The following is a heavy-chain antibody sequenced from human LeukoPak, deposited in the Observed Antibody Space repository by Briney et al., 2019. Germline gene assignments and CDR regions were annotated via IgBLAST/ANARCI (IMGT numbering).Heavy chain of an antibody. Sequence: GGSLRLSCAASGFTFSSYGMSWVRQAPGKGLEWVSYISSSGSTIYYADSVKGRFTISRDNAKNSLYLQMNSLRAEDTAVYYCSSGRYYYYYMDVWGKGTTVTVSS. V-gene: IGHV3-48*04. D-gene: IGHD3-10*01. J-gene: IGHJ6*03. CDR3: SSGRYYYYYMDV. CDR1: GFTFSSYG. CDR2: ISSSGSTI.